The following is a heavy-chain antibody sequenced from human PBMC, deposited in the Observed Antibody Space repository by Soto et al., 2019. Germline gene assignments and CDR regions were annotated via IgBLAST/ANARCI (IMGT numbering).Heavy chain of an antibody. CDR3: ASSDYSGSYS. J-gene: IGHJ4*02. D-gene: IGHD1-26*01. V-gene: IGHV4-30-2*01. CDR2: IYLSGST. Sequence: SETLSLTCAVSGGSISSGGYSWSWIRQPPGKGLEWIGYIYLSGSTYYNPSLKSRVTISVDTSKNQFSLKLSSVTAADTAVYYCASSDYSGSYSWGQGTLVTVSS. CDR1: GGSISSGGYS.